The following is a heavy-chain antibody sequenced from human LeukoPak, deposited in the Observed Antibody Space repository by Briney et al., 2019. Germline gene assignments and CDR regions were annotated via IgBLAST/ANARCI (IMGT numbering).Heavy chain of an antibody. CDR3: ARQGSAAAGTSFWYYYYYMDV. D-gene: IGHD6-13*01. V-gene: IGHV4-34*01. CDR2: INHSGST. CDR1: GGSFSGYY. Sequence: PSETLSLTCAVYGGSFSGYYWSWIRQPPGKGLEWIGEINHSGSTNYNPSLKSRVTISVDTSKNQFSLKLSSVTAADTAVYYCARQGSAAAGTSFWYYYYYMDVWGKGTTVTISS. J-gene: IGHJ6*03.